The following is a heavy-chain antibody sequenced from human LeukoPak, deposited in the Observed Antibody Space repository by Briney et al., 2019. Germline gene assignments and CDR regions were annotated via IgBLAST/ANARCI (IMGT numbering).Heavy chain of an antibody. CDR1: GFSFSTYW. CDR3: AREDTVAILSH. Sequence: GGSLRLSCEASGFSFSTYWMSSVRQAPGKGLEWVANIKVDGSGKYYVDPVKGRFTISRDNAKNSLYLQMNSLRAEDTAVYFCAREDTVAILSHWGQGTLVTVSA. D-gene: IGHD2-21*01. CDR2: IKVDGSGK. J-gene: IGHJ4*02. V-gene: IGHV3-7*01.